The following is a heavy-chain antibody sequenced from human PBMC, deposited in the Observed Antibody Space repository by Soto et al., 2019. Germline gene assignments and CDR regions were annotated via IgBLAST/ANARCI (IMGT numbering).Heavy chain of an antibody. V-gene: IGHV4-59*01. CDR2: IYYSGST. CDR3: ARDLTRLALRYFVW. D-gene: IGHD3-9*01. J-gene: IGHJ4*02. CDR1: GGSIFSYY. Sequence: PSETLSLTCTVSGGSIFSYYWSWIRQPPGKGLEWIGYIYYSGSTNYNPSLKSRVTISVDTSKNHFSLKLNSVTAADTAVFYCARDLTRLALRYFVWRGQGTLVT.